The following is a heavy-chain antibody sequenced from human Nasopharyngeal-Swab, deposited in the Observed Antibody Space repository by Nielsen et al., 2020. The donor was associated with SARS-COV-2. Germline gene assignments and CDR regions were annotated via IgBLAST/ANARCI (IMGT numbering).Heavy chain of an antibody. V-gene: IGHV4-39*01. J-gene: IGHJ6*03. CDR1: GGSVSSSSYY. Sequence: GSLRLSCTVSGGSVSSSSYYWGWIRQPPGKGLEWIGSIYYSGSTSYNPSLKSRVTISVDTSKNQFSLKLSSVTAADTAVYYCAIVADYYYYYYYMDVWGKGTTVTVSS. CDR2: IYYSGST. D-gene: IGHD5-12*01. CDR3: AIVADYYYYYYYMDV.